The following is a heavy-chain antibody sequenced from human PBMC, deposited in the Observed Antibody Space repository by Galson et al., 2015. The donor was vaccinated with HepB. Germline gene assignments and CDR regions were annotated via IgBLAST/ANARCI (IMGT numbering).Heavy chain of an antibody. CDR3: ARRYDRGGLWARSDY. V-gene: IGHV4-59*08. Sequence: SETLSLTCTVSGGSISGYSWTWIRQSPGKGLEWIGYIYYRGSTNYNPSLTSRVTISVDTSKNQFSLKLRSVTAADTAVYYCARRYDRGGLWARSDYWGQGILVIVSS. J-gene: IGHJ4*02. CDR2: IYYRGST. CDR1: GGSISGYS. D-gene: IGHD3-22*01.